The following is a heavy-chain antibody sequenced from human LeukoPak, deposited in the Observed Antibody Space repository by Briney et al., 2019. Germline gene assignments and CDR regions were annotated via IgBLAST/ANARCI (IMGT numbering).Heavy chain of an antibody. J-gene: IGHJ4*02. CDR2: ISGSGGST. D-gene: IGHD2-21*02. CDR3: AKDMSAYCGGDCYYDY. Sequence: GGSLRLSCAASGFTFSSYSMNWVRQAPGKGLEWVSAISGSGGSTYYADSVKGRFTISRDNSKNTLYLQMNSLRAEDTAVYYCAKDMSAYCGGDCYYDYWGQGTLVTVSS. V-gene: IGHV3-23*01. CDR1: GFTFSSYS.